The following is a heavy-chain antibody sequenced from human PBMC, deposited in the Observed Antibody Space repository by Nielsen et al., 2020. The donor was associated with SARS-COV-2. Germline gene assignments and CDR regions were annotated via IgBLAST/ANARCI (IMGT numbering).Heavy chain of an antibody. D-gene: IGHD2-2*01. J-gene: IGHJ1*01. CDR1: GGSFSGYY. CDR3: ARAVRYCSSTSCYAVDFQH. V-gene: IGHV4-34*01. CDR2: INHSGST. Sequence: GSLRLSCAVYGGSFSGYYWSWIRQPPGKGLEWIGEINHSGSTNYNPSLKSRVTISVDTSKNQFSLKLSSVTAADTAVYYCARAVRYCSSTSCYAVDFQHWGQGTLVTVSS.